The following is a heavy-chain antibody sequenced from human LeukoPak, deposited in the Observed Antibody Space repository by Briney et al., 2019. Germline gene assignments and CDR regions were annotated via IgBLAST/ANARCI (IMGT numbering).Heavy chain of an antibody. J-gene: IGHJ5*02. D-gene: IGHD2/OR15-2a*01. CDR2: TNTNTGNP. V-gene: IGHV7-4-1*02. CDR1: GDTFTSYA. CDR3: ARGTTWFDP. Sequence: ASVKVSCKASGDTFTSYAMNWVRQAPGQGLEWMGWTNTNTGNPTYAQGFTGRFVFSLDTSVRAAYLQISSLKTEDTAVYYCARGTTWFDPWGQGTLVTVSS.